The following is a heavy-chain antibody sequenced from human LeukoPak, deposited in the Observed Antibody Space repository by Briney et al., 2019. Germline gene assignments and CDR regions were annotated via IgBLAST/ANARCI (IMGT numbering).Heavy chain of an antibody. CDR3: ASQSEYSSSSDY. V-gene: IGHV4-59*12. Sequence: SETLSLTCTVSGGSISSFYWSWIRQPPGKGLEWIGYIYSSGTTNYNPSLKSRVTISVDTSKNQFSLKLSSVTAADTAVYYCASQSEYSSSSDYWGQGTLVTVSS. CDR1: GGSISSFY. D-gene: IGHD6-6*01. CDR2: IYSSGTT. J-gene: IGHJ4*02.